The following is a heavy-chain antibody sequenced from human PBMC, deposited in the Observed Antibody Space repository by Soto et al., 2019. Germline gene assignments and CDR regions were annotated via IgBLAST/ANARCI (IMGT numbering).Heavy chain of an antibody. CDR2: INTYGST. D-gene: IGHD4-17*01. V-gene: IGHV3-53*01. Sequence: PGGSLRLSCAASGFTVRSNYMTWVRQAPGKGLEWVSIINTYGSTYYADSVKGRFTISRDTSKMFLQMNSLRAEDTAVYYRATRTGPYYYAMNVWGQGTTVTVSS. CDR3: ATRTGPYYYAMNV. J-gene: IGHJ6*02. CDR1: GFTVRSNY.